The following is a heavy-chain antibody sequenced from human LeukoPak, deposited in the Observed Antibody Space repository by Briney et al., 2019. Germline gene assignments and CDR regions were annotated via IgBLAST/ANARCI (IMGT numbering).Heavy chain of an antibody. CDR2: LYYTGTT. D-gene: IGHD4-23*01. V-gene: IGHV4-39*01. Sequence: KPSETLSLTCSVFGGSIASSSYYWGWIRQSPGKGLEWIGSLYYTGTTYCNPSLTSRVTISVDTSKNEFSLKLTSVTAADTAIYFCAGREGMTTIVTPDYWGQGTLVTVSS. J-gene: IGHJ4*02. CDR1: GGSIASSSYY. CDR3: AGREGMTTIVTPDY.